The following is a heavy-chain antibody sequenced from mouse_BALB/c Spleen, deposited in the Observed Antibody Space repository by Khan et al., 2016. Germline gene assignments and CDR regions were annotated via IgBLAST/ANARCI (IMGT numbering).Heavy chain of an antibody. CDR1: DYTFTTYW. CDR2: IDPSDNYT. J-gene: IGHJ3*01. Sequence: QVRLQQSGAELAKPGASVKLSCKASDYTFTTYWMHWVKQRPGQGLEWIGEIDPSDNYTNYNQKFKGKATLTVDKSSSTAYMQLSSLTSEDSAVYYCVSIYDGYAWFVYWGQGTLVTVSA. V-gene: IGHV1-69*02. D-gene: IGHD2-3*01. CDR3: VSIYDGYAWFVY.